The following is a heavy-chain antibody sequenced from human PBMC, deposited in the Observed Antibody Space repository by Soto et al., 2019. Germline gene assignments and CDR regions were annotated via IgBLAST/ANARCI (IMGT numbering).Heavy chain of an antibody. CDR1: GGTFSSYT. D-gene: IGHD6-13*01. CDR2: IIPILGIA. V-gene: IGHV1-69*02. CDR3: ATTSIAAAGPYFDY. J-gene: IGHJ4*02. Sequence: SVKVSCKASGGTFSSYTISWLRQAPGQGLEWMGRIIPILGIANYAQKFQGRVTITADKSTSTAYMELSSLRSEDTAVYYCATTSIAAAGPYFDYCGQGTLVTVSS.